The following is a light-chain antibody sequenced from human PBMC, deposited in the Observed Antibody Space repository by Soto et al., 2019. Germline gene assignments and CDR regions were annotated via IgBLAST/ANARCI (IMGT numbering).Light chain of an antibody. CDR2: GAS. CDR1: QSVSSN. Sequence: EIVMTQSPATLSVSPGERATLSCRASQSVSSNLAWYQQKPGQAPRLLIYGASTRATGIPARFSGSGSGTEFTLTISSLQSEDLAVYYCQQYNNWPPTFGQGTRLENK. J-gene: IGKJ5*01. V-gene: IGKV3-15*01. CDR3: QQYNNWPPT.